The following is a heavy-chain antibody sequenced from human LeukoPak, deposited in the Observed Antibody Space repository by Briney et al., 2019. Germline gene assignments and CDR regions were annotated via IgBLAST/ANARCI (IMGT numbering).Heavy chain of an antibody. V-gene: IGHV1-69*13. Sequence: SVKVSCKASGGTFHSYIVTWVRQAPGQGLEWMGGIVPIIGTANYAQKFQGRVTITADDSTSTAYMELRSLTSEDTAIYYCARDQRPSCLGGICYSGDYWGQGTLVTVSS. CDR2: IVPIIGTA. CDR3: ARDQRPSCLGGICYSGDY. D-gene: IGHD2-15*01. CDR1: GGTFHSYI. J-gene: IGHJ4*02.